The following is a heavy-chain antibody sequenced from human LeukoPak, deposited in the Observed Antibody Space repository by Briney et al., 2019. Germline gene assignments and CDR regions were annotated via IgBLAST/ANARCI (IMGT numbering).Heavy chain of an antibody. V-gene: IGHV3-66*01. CDR1: GFTVSINY. CDR3: ARAERNWGLDAFDI. CDR2: IYSSGST. D-gene: IGHD7-27*01. J-gene: IGHJ3*02. Sequence: SGGSLRLSCAASGFTVSINYMIGVRQAPGKGLECVSVIYSSGSTYYADSVQGRFTISRDNSKNTLYLQMNSLRAEDTAVYYCARAERNWGLDAFDIWGQGTMVTVSS.